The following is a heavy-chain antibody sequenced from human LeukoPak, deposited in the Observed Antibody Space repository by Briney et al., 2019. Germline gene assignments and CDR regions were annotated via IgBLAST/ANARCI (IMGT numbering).Heavy chain of an antibody. CDR1: GSTFSSFG. CDR2: ISYDGTKK. CDR3: ARGLGSSGWLNYFDP. Sequence: PGGSLRLSCAASGSTFSSFGIHWVRQAPGKGLEWVAVISYDGTKKYYADSVKGRFTISRDNSNKTLYLQMNSLRAEDTAVYYCARGLGSSGWLNYFDPWGQGSLVTVSS. D-gene: IGHD6-19*01. V-gene: IGHV3-30*03. J-gene: IGHJ5*02.